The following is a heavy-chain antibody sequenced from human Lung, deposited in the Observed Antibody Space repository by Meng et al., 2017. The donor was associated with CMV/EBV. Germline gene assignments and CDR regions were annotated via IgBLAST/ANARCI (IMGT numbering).Heavy chain of an antibody. J-gene: IGHJ4*02. CDR2: ISSSSSYT. V-gene: IGHV3-11*06. D-gene: IGHD1-26*01. CDR3: ARAGVGTGSSGVY. Sequence: VHWVESGGGLVRPGGSLRLSCAASGFTFSDNYMSWIRQAPGKGLEWVSYISSSSSYTNYADSVKGRFTISRDNAKNSLYLQMNSLRAEDTAVHYCARAGVGTGSSGVYWGQGTLVTVSS. CDR1: GFTFSDNY.